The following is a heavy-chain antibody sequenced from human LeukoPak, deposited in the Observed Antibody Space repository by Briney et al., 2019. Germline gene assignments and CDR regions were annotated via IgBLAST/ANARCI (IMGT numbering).Heavy chain of an antibody. Sequence: GASVKVSCKASGYTFSNYGISWVRQAPGKGVEWMGWSSAYNGNTKYAQKFQGRVTVTTDTSTGTAYMELRSLRSDDTAIYYCAREGYYDRSGYSEVGYYYYGMDVWGQGTTVTVSS. CDR1: GYTFSNYG. D-gene: IGHD3-22*01. V-gene: IGHV1-18*01. CDR3: AREGYYDRSGYSEVGYYYYGMDV. J-gene: IGHJ6*02. CDR2: SSAYNGNT.